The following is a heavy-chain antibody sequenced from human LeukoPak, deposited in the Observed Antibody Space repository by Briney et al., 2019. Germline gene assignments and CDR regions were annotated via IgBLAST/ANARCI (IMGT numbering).Heavy chain of an antibody. CDR3: AKNTRGSGHDAFDI. J-gene: IGHJ3*02. D-gene: IGHD2-15*01. CDR1: GGSISSYY. Sequence: SETLSLTCTVSGGSISSYYWSWIRQPPGKGLEWIGYIYYSGSTNYNPSLKSRVTISVDTSKNQFSLKLSSVTAADTAVYYCAKNTRGSGHDAFDIWGQGTPVTVSS. V-gene: IGHV4-59*01. CDR2: IYYSGST.